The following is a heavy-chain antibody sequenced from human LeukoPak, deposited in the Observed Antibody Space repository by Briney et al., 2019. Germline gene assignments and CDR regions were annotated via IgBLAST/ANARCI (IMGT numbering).Heavy chain of an antibody. D-gene: IGHD2-2*01. CDR2: IYTSGST. J-gene: IGHJ5*02. CDR3: ARGGWSLGYCSSSSCLDWFDP. V-gene: IGHV4-4*07. CDR1: GGSISTYY. Sequence: SETLSLTCTVSGGSISTYYWNWIRQPAGKGLEWIGRIYTSGSTNYNPSLKSRVTMSVDTSKNQFSLKLSSVTAADTAVYYCARGGWSLGYCSSSSCLDWFDPWGQGTLVTVSS.